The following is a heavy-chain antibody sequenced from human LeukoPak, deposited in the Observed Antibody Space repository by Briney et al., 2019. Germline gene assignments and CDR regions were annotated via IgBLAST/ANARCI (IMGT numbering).Heavy chain of an antibody. Sequence: SQTLSLTCIVSGGSISSGGYYWSWIRQHPGKGLEWIGYIYYSGSTYYNPSLKSRVTISVDTSKNQFSLKLSSVTAADTAVYYCAREWDGPFDYWGQGTLVTVSS. D-gene: IGHD1-26*01. CDR3: AREWDGPFDY. CDR1: GGSISSGGYY. J-gene: IGHJ4*02. V-gene: IGHV4-31*03. CDR2: IYYSGST.